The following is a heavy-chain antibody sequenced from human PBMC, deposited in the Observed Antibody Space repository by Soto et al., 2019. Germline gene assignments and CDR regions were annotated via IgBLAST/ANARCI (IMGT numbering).Heavy chain of an antibody. V-gene: IGHV3-15*07. J-gene: IGHJ4*02. CDR1: GFTFNNAW. CDR2: FRSETDGGTT. D-gene: IGHD3-22*01. CDR3: LGDSRGYYPFDC. Sequence: EVQLVESGGGLVKPGGSLRLSCAASGFTFNNAWMNWVRQAPGKGLEWVVRFRSETDGGTTDYAAPVTGKFTISRDDSINTLYLQMNSMNTEDTAVYYCLGDSRGYYPFDCWGQGTLVTGSS.